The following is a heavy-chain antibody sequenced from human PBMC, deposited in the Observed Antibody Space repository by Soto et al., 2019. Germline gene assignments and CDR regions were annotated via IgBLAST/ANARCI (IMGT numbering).Heavy chain of an antibody. CDR2: ISAYNGNT. J-gene: IGHJ1*01. D-gene: IGHD6-6*01. V-gene: IGHV1-18*01. CDR3: ARDSRSSYFQH. CDR1: GYTFTSYG. Sequence: GASVTVSCKASGYTFTSYGISWVRQAPGQGLEWMGWISAYNGNTNYAQKLQGRVTMTTDTSTSTAYMELNSLRAEDTAVYYCARDSRSSYFQHWGQGTLVTVSS.